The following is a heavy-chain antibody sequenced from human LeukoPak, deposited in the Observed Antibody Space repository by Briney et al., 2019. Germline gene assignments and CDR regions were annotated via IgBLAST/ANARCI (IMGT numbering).Heavy chain of an antibody. CDR1: GGSISSSNW. CDR3: ASHYYGSANFL. D-gene: IGHD3-10*01. J-gene: IGHJ3*01. CDR2: IYHSGST. V-gene: IGHV4-4*02. Sequence: SEALSLTCAVSGGSISSSNWWSWVRQPPGKGLEWIGEIYHSGSTNYNPSLKSRVTISVDKSKNQFSLKLSSVTAADTAVYYCASHYYGSANFLWGQGTMVTVSS.